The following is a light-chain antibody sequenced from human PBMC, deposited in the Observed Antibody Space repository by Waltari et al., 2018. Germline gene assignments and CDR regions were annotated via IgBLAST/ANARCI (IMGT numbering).Light chain of an antibody. V-gene: IGLV2-23*02. Sequence: QSALTQPAAVSGSPGQSVPISCTVASSDIGRYVIVSWYQQHPGNAPKLVISDVSKRPSGVSDRFSGSKSGDTASLTISGLQFEDEADYYCCSYAGNYVWVFGGGTRLTVL. CDR3: CSYAGNYVWV. CDR2: DVS. CDR1: SSDIGRYVI. J-gene: IGLJ3*02.